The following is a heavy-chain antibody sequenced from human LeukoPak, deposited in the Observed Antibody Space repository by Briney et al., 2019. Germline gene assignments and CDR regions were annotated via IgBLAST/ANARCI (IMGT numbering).Heavy chain of an antibody. CDR1: GGSISSYY. Sequence: KASETLSLTCTVSGGSISSYYWSWIRQPPGKGLEWIGYIYYSGSTNYNPSLKSRVTISVETSKNQFSLKLSSVTAADTAVYYCARGRDYGNYGYYYYYYGMDVWGQGTTVTVSS. CDR2: IYYSGST. J-gene: IGHJ6*02. D-gene: IGHD4-11*01. V-gene: IGHV4-59*08. CDR3: ARGRDYGNYGYYYYYYGMDV.